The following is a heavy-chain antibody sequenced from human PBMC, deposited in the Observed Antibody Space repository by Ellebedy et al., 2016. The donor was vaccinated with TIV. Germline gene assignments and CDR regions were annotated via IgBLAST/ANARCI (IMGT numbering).Heavy chain of an antibody. V-gene: IGHV3-23*01. CDR1: GFTFSSYA. Sequence: GGSLRLXXAASGFTFSSYAMSWVRQAPGKGLEWVSAISGSGGSTYYADSVKGRFTISRDNSKNTLYLQMNSLRAEDTAVYYCARHPLQVATNYGMDVWGQGTTVTVSS. D-gene: IGHD5-12*01. J-gene: IGHJ6*02. CDR3: ARHPLQVATNYGMDV. CDR2: ISGSGGST.